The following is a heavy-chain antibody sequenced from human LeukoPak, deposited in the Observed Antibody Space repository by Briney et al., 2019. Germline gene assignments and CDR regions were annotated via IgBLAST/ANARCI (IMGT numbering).Heavy chain of an antibody. D-gene: IGHD3-22*01. CDR1: GGSISSYY. J-gene: IGHJ5*02. Sequence: PSETLPLTCTVSGGSISSYYWSWIRQPPGKGLEWIGYIYYSGSTNYNPSLKSRVTISVDTSKNQFSLKLSSATAADTAVYYCARFYYDSSGYPIPNWFDPWGQGTLVTVSS. V-gene: IGHV4-59*01. CDR2: IYYSGST. CDR3: ARFYYDSSGYPIPNWFDP.